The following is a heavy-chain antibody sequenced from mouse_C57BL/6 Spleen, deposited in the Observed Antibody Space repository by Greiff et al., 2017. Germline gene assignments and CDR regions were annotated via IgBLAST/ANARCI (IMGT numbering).Heavy chain of an antibody. CDR2: ISYDGSN. Sequence: EVQRVESGPGLVKPSQSLSLTCSVTGYSITSGYYWNWIRQFPGNKLEWMGYISYDGSNNYNPSLKNRISITRDTSKNQFFLKLNSVTTEDTATYYCARGHYGSSYFDYWGQGTTLTVSS. CDR3: ARGHYGSSYFDY. V-gene: IGHV3-6*01. CDR1: GYSITSGYY. D-gene: IGHD1-1*01. J-gene: IGHJ2*01.